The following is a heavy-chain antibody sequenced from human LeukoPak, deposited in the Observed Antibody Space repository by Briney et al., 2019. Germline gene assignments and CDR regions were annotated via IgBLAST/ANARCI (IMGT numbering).Heavy chain of an antibody. V-gene: IGHV3-23*01. CDR3: AKDMAYCGGDCYWFDY. CDR2: ISGSGGST. J-gene: IGHJ4*02. D-gene: IGHD2-21*02. Sequence: PGASLRLSCAASGFTFSSYAMGWVRQAPGKGLEWVSAISGSGGSTYYADSVKGRFTISRDNSKNTLYLQMNSLRAEDTAVYYCAKDMAYCGGDCYWFDYWGQGTLVTVSS. CDR1: GFTFSSYA.